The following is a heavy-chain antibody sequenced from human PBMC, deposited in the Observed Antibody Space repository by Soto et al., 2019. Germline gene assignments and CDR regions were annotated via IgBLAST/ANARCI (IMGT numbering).Heavy chain of an antibody. CDR3: TRATYYRYYFDV. J-gene: IGHJ4*01. CDR2: IYYSGTT. D-gene: IGHD3-10*01. V-gene: IGHV4-59*01. CDR1: GGSINNYY. Sequence: PSETLSLTCTVSGGSINNYYLSWIRQSPGKGLEWIGYIYYSGTTNYNPSLKSRVTISIDRSENQFSLKVSSVTAADTAVYFYTRATYYRYYFDVWGHGTLVTVSS.